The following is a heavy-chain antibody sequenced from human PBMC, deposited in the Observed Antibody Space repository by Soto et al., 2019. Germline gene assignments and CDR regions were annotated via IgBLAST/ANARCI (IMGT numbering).Heavy chain of an antibody. CDR3: AREAEWLTGGGYAFDI. CDR2: ISAYNGNT. CDR1: GYTFTSYG. V-gene: IGHV1-18*04. D-gene: IGHD6-19*01. J-gene: IGHJ3*02. Sequence: QVQLVQSGAEVKKPGASVKVSCKASGYTFTSYGISWVRQAPGQGLEWMGWISAYNGNTNYAQKLQGRVTMTTDTSPSAAYMELRSLRYDDTAVDYCAREAEWLTGGGYAFDIWGQGTMVTVSS.